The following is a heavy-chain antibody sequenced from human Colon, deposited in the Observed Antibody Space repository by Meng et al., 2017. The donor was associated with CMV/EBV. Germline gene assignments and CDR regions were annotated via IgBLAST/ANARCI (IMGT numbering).Heavy chain of an antibody. D-gene: IGHD3-16*01. CDR3: AKEGASFDY. CDR1: GFPFSSYA. J-gene: IGHJ4*02. CDR2: IYSGGSST. Sequence: RLSCAASGFPFSSYAMSWVRQAPGKGLEWVSVIYSGGSSTYYADSVKGRFTISRDNSKNTLYLQMNSLRAEDTAVYYCAKEGASFDYWGQGTLVTVSS. V-gene: IGHV3-23*03.